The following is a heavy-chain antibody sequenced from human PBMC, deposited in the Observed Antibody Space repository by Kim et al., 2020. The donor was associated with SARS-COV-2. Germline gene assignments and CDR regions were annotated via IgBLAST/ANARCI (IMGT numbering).Heavy chain of an antibody. Sequence: GGSLRLSCAASGFTFSSYGMHWVRQAPGKGLEWVAVIWYDGSNKYYADSVKGRFTISRDNSKNTRYLQMNSLRAEDTAVYYCAKDRMGVTTIPGVWGQGTLVTVSS. D-gene: IGHD4-17*01. CDR1: GFTFSSYG. J-gene: IGHJ4*02. CDR3: AKDRMGVTTIPGV. V-gene: IGHV3-33*06. CDR2: IWYDGSNK.